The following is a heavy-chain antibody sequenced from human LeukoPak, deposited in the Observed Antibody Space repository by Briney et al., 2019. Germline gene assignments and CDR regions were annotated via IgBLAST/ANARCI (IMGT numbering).Heavy chain of an antibody. CDR2: IIPILGIA. Sequence: SVKVSCKASGGTFSSYAISWVRQAPGQGLEWMGRIIPILGIANYAQKFQGRVTITRDTSASTAYMELSSLRSEDTAVYYCARGERRGYSGYDTLYGMDVWGQGTTVTVSS. V-gene: IGHV1-69*04. CDR3: ARGERRGYSGYDTLYGMDV. J-gene: IGHJ6*02. CDR1: GGTFSSYA. D-gene: IGHD5-12*01.